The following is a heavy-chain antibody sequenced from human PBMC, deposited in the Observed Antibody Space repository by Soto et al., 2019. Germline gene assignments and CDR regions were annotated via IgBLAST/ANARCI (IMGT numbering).Heavy chain of an antibody. V-gene: IGHV1-46*01. CDR2: INPSGGST. D-gene: IGHD6-19*01. Sequence: QVQLVQSGAEVKKPGASVKVSCKASGYTFTSYYMHWVRQAPGQGLEWMGIINPSGGSTSYAQKFQGRVTMTRDTSTSTVYMELSSLRSEDTAVYYCAREVKNSGGWSNWFDPWGQGTLVTVSS. J-gene: IGHJ5*02. CDR3: AREVKNSGGWSNWFDP. CDR1: GYTFTSYY.